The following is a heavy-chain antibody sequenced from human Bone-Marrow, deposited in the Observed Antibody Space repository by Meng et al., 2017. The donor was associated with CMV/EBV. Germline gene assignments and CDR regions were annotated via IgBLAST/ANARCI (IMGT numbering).Heavy chain of an antibody. CDR1: GGSISSSNW. Sequence: SETLSLTCAVSGGSISSSNWWSWVRQPPGKGLEWIGEIYHSGSTNYNPSLKSRVTISVDKSKNQFSLKLSSVTAADTAVYYCARGVSGYYYNWFDPWGQGTLVTVSS. CDR2: IYHSGST. D-gene: IGHD3-22*01. CDR3: ARGVSGYYYNWFDP. V-gene: IGHV4-4*02. J-gene: IGHJ5*02.